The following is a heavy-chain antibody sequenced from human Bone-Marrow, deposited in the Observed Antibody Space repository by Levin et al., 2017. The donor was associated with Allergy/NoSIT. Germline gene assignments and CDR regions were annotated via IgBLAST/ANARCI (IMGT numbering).Heavy chain of an antibody. Sequence: GGSLRLSCAASGFTFTLYGMHWVRQAPGKGLEWVSFISYGGDNKYFADSVKGRFTISRDNSKNTLYLQMNSLRAEDTAIYYCARAKQGYIYDPFDMWGQGTMVTVSS. D-gene: IGHD5-18*01. CDR3: ARAKQGYIYDPFDM. CDR2: ISYGGDNK. V-gene: IGHV3-30*03. CDR1: GFTFTLYG. J-gene: IGHJ3*02.